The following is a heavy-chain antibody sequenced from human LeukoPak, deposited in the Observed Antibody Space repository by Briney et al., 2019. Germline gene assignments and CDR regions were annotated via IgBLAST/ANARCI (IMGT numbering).Heavy chain of an antibody. V-gene: IGHV1-18*01. J-gene: IGHJ3*02. Sequence: ASVKVSCKASGYTFTSYGISWVRQAPGQGLEWMGWISAYNGNTNYAQKLQGRVTMTTDTSTSTAYMELRSLRSDDTAVYYCARGCYDFWSGYCMRAFDIWGQGTMVTVSS. CDR1: GYTFTSYG. D-gene: IGHD3-3*01. CDR3: ARGCYDFWSGYCMRAFDI. CDR2: ISAYNGNT.